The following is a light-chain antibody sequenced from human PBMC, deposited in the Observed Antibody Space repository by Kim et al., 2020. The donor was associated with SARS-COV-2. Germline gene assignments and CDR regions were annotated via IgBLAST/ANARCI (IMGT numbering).Light chain of an antibody. Sequence: QSALTQPASVSGSPGQSITISCTGTISDVGGYNFVSWYQQRPGNAPKLIIYDVTDRPSGISDRFSGSKSGNTASLTISGLQFEDEADYYCSSYASSASVLFGGGTQLTVL. CDR3: SSYASSASVL. CDR2: DVT. J-gene: IGLJ3*02. CDR1: ISDVGGYNF. V-gene: IGLV2-14*03.